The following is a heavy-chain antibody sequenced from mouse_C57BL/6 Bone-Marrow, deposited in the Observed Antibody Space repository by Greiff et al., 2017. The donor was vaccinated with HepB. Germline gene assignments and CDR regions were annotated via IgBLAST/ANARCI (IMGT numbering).Heavy chain of an antibody. Sequence: EVQLQQSGAELVRPGASVKLSCTASGFNIKDYYMHWVKQRTEQGLEWIGRIDPADGETKYAPKFQGKATITADTSSNTAYLQLSSLTSEDTAVYYCASTVVATYWYFDVWGTGTTVTVSS. CDR3: ASTVVATYWYFDV. CDR1: GFNIKDYY. D-gene: IGHD1-1*01. J-gene: IGHJ1*03. V-gene: IGHV14-2*01. CDR2: IDPADGET.